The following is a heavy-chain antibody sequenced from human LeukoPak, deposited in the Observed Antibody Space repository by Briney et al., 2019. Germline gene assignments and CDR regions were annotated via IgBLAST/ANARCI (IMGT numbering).Heavy chain of an antibody. CDR1: GFTFSSYA. Sequence: QTGGSLRLSCAASGFTFSSYAMSWVRQAPGKGLEWVSAISGSGGSTYYADSVKGRFTISRDNSKNTLYLQMNSLRAEDTAVYYCAKDRSEANYYFDYWGQGTLVTVSS. CDR3: AKDRSEANYYFDY. D-gene: IGHD3-3*01. J-gene: IGHJ4*02. CDR2: ISGSGGST. V-gene: IGHV3-23*01.